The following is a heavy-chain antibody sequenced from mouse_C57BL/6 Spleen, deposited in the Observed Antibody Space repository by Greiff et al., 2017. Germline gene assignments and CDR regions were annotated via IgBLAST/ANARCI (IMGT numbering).Heavy chain of an antibody. J-gene: IGHJ4*01. CDR1: GYTFTSYW. CDR2: IHPNSGST. Sequence: QVQLQQPEAELVKPGASVKLSCKASGYTFTSYWMHWVKQRPGQGLEWIGMIHPNSGSTNYNEKFKSKATLTVDKSSSTAYMQLSSLTSEDSAVYYCARSSNGGNYAMDYWGQGTSVTVSS. CDR3: ARSSNGGNYAMDY. D-gene: IGHD2-5*01. V-gene: IGHV1-64*01.